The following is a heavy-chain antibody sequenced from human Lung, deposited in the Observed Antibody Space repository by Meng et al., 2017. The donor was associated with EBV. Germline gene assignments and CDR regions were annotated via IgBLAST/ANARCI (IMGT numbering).Heavy chain of an antibody. CDR2: ISSSSSYI. CDR3: ARAELGDFDY. J-gene: IGHJ4*02. CDR1: GFTFSTYR. V-gene: IGHV3-21*01. D-gene: IGHD3-10*01. Sequence: EGQAGESGGGPVKPWGSLGLSCAASGFTFSTYRMNWVRQAPGKGLEWVSSISSSSSYIYYADSVKGRFTISRDNAKNSMYLQMNSLRAEDTAVYYCARAELGDFDYWGQGTLVTVSS.